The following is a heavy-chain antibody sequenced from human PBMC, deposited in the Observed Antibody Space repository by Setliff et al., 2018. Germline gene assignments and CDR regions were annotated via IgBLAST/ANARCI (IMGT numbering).Heavy chain of an antibody. CDR2: ISGSGSSS. D-gene: IGHD6-6*01. CDR1: GFTFSTYS. Sequence: GGSLRLSCAASGFTFSTYSFNWVRQAPGKGLEWVSHISGSGSSSSYADSVKGRFTISRDNARNTLYLQMNRLRAEDTAVYYCAKRGHYSSSDGLSFDFWGQGTQVTVSS. CDR3: AKRGHYSSSDGLSFDF. V-gene: IGHV3-48*01. J-gene: IGHJ4*02.